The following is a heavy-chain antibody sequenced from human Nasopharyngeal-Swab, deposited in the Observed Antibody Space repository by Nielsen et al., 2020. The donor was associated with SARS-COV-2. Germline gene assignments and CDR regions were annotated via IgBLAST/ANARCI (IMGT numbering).Heavy chain of an antibody. J-gene: IGHJ6*03. D-gene: IGHD3-3*01. CDR3: ARQDRFYYYLDV. CDR2: IDMRGRTT. V-gene: IGHV3-74*03. Sequence: GGSLRLSCATSGFTFSNYWMHWVRQAPGKGLEWFARIDMRGRTTTHADSVKGRFTISRDNAKNALSLQMNSLTPADTAVYFCARQDRFYYYLDVWGKGTTVTVSS. CDR1: GFTFSNYW.